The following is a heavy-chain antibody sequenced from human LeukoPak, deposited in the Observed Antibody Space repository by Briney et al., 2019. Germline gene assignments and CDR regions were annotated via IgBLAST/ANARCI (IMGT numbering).Heavy chain of an antibody. CDR1: GFTFSSYA. D-gene: IGHD2-15*01. CDR2: ISGSGGST. J-gene: IGHJ6*03. Sequence: GGSLRLSCAASGFTFSSYAISWVRQAPGKGLEWVSAISGSGGSTYYADSVKGRFTISRDNSKNTLYLQMNSLRAEDTAVYYCAKGGSCSGGSCYSLGGYMDVWGKGTTVTVSS. V-gene: IGHV3-23*01. CDR3: AKGGSCSGGSCYSLGGYMDV.